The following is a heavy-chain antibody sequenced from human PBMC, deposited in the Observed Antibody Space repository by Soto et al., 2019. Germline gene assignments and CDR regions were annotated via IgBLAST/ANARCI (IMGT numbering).Heavy chain of an antibody. Sequence: HPGGSLRLSCAASGFTFSSYWMHWVRQAPGKGLVWVSRINSDGSSTSYADSVKGRFTISRDNAKNTLYLQMNSLRAEDTAVYYCASWNPTEGMDVWGQGTTVTVSS. CDR3: ASWNPTEGMDV. D-gene: IGHD1-1*01. V-gene: IGHV3-74*01. J-gene: IGHJ6*02. CDR2: INSDGSST. CDR1: GFTFSSYW.